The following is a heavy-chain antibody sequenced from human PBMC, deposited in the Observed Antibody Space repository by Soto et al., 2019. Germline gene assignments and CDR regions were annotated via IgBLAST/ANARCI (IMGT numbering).Heavy chain of an antibody. D-gene: IGHD1-26*01. J-gene: IGHJ6*02. CDR2: ISGSGGNT. Sequence: PGGSLRLSCAASGFTFSSYAMNWVRQAPGKGLEWVSAISGSGGNTFYADSVKGRFTISRDNSKNTLFLQMHSLRAEDTAIYYCAMLNSGSYFYHGMDVWGQGXTVTVYS. CDR1: GFTFSSYA. CDR3: AMLNSGSYFYHGMDV. V-gene: IGHV3-23*01.